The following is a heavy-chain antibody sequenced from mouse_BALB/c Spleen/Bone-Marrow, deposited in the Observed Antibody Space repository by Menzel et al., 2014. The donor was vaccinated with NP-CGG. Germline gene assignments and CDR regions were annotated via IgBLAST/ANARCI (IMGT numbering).Heavy chain of an antibody. CDR1: GFTFSSFG. CDR2: ISSGSSST. Sequence: EVQLVEPGGGLVQPGGSRKLSCAASGFTFSSFGMHWVRPAPGKGLEWVGDISSGSSSTYYAETVKGRFTVARDNRKNALLLQMTSLRSEDTAMYYCGRGGNCAWFAYWGQGTLVTVSA. V-gene: IGHV5-17*02. CDR3: GRGGNCAWFAY. D-gene: IGHD2-1*01. J-gene: IGHJ3*01.